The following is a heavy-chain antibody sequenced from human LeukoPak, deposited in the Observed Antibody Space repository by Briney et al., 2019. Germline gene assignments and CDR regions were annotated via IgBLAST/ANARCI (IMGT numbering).Heavy chain of an antibody. CDR3: ARARRSSFQTPGDYMDV. Sequence: SETLSLTCTVSGGSIRSGGYYWSWVRQHPGKGLEWIGYIYYSGSTYYNPSLKSRVTIAVYTYKNQFSLKLRSVPAEDPAGYYCARARRSSFQTPGDYMDVSRNGTTVTVSS. CDR1: GGSIRSGGYY. J-gene: IGHJ6*03. D-gene: IGHD6-13*01. CDR2: IYYSGST. V-gene: IGHV4-31*03.